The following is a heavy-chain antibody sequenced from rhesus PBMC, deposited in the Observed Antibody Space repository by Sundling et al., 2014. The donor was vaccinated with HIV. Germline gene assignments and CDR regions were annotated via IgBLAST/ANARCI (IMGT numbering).Heavy chain of an antibody. D-gene: IGHD2-15*01. CDR2: IYGSGGST. Sequence: QVQLQESGPVVVKPSETLSLTCAVSGDSISSSNWWSWIRQSPRKGLEWIGGIYGSGGSTEHNPSLKSRVTIAKDTSKNQFSLKLSSVTTADTAVYYCARAAIGVVELTAPLRSFDYWGQGVLVTVSS. CDR3: ARAAIGVVELTAPLRSFDY. CDR1: GDSISSSNW. V-gene: IGHV4-93*01. J-gene: IGHJ4*01.